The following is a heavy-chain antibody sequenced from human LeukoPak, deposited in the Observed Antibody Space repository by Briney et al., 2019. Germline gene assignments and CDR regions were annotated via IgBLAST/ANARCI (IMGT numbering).Heavy chain of an antibody. D-gene: IGHD2-2*02. J-gene: IGHJ5*02. Sequence: GASVKVSCKASGYTFTSYGISWVRQAPGQGLEWMGWISAYNGNTNYAQKLQGRVTMTTDTSTSTAYMELRSLRSDDTAVYYCARDSEGVYCSSTSCYSWFDPWGQGTLVTASS. CDR1: GYTFTSYG. V-gene: IGHV1-18*01. CDR2: ISAYNGNT. CDR3: ARDSEGVYCSSTSCYSWFDP.